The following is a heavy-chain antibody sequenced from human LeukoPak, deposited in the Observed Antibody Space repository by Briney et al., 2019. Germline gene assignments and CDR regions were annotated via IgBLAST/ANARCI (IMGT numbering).Heavy chain of an antibody. CDR1: GGSISSYY. V-gene: IGHV4-4*07. Sequence: SETLSLTRTVSGGSISSYYWSWIRQPAGKGLEWIGRIYTSGSTNYNPSLKSRVTMSVDTSKNQFSLKLSSVTAADTAVYYCARDVLRFLEWLSQPNWFDPWGQGTLITVSS. D-gene: IGHD3-3*01. CDR2: IYTSGST. CDR3: ARDVLRFLEWLSQPNWFDP. J-gene: IGHJ5*02.